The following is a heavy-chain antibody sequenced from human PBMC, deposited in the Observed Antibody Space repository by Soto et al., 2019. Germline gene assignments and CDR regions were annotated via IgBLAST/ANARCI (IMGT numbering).Heavy chain of an antibody. CDR1: GFTFSSYW. D-gene: IGHD2-8*01. V-gene: IGHV3-7*01. CDR3: ARDPDYCTNGVCYSGWFAP. J-gene: IGHJ5*02. Sequence: GSLRLSCAASGFTFSSYWMSWVRQAPGKGLEWVANIKQDGSEKYYVDSVKGRFTISRDNAKNSLYLQMNSLRAEDTAVYYCARDPDYCTNGVCYSGWFAPWGQGTLVTVSS. CDR2: IKQDGSEK.